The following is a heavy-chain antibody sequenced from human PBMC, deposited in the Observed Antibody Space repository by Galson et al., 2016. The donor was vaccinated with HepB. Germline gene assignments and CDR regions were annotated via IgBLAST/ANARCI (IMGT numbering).Heavy chain of an antibody. CDR3: ANIGAFNI. V-gene: IGHV3-53*01. J-gene: IGHJ3*02. CDR2: THSAGKA. Sequence: YITWVRPPPGKGLEWVSLTHSAGKAYYADSVKGRFTISRDHSKNTVYLQMNSLRADDTAMYYCANIGAFNIWGQGTMVTVSS. CDR1: Y.